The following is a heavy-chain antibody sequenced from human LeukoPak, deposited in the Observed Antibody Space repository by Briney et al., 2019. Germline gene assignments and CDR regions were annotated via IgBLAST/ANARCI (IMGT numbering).Heavy chain of an antibody. CDR1: GYTFSDYH. V-gene: IGHV1-2*02. Sequence: ASVKVSCKASGYTFSDYHMHWVRQAPGQGLEWMGWINPNSGGTNYAQKFQGRVTMTRDTSISTAYMELSRLRSDDTAVYYCARDRDTAMVTGYWGQGTLVTVSS. D-gene: IGHD5-18*01. CDR3: ARDRDTAMVTGY. J-gene: IGHJ4*02. CDR2: INPNSGGT.